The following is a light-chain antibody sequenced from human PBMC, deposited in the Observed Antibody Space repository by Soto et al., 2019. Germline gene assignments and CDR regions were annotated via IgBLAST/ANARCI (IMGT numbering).Light chain of an antibody. CDR2: DVN. CDR1: SSDIGAYNY. V-gene: IGLV2-14*01. CDR3: ASYTSHTTLI. J-gene: IGLJ2*01. Sequence: QSALTQPASVSGSPGQSITSSCTGSSSDIGAYNYVSWYRQVPGKAPKLMINDVNNRPSGVSSRFSGSKSGNTASLTISGLQAEDEADYYCASYTSHTTLIFGGGTKLTVL.